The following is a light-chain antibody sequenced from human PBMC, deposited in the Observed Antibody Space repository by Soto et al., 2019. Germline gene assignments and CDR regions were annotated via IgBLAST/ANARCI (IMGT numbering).Light chain of an antibody. V-gene: IGKV3-15*01. J-gene: IGKJ4*01. CDR2: SAS. Sequence: IVMTQSPATLSVSPGERATLSCRASQSVSSNLAWYQQKPDQAPRLLIYSASARATGVPARFSGSGSGTDFTLTISSLQSEDFAVYYCQQYNSWPLTFGGGTKVDIK. CDR3: QQYNSWPLT. CDR1: QSVSSN.